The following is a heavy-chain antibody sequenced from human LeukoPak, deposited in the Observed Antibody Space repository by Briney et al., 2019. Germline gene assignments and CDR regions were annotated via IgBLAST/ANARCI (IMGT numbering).Heavy chain of an antibody. CDR2: ISAYNGNT. V-gene: IGHV1-18*01. CDR3: ARGRRDPLAAAGTDWFDP. Sequence: ASVKVSCKASGYTFTSYGISWVRQAPGQGLEWMGWISAYNGNTNYAQKLQGRVTMTTDTSTSTAYMELRSLRSDDTAVYYCARGRRDPLAAAGTDWFDPWGQGTLVTVSS. J-gene: IGHJ5*02. CDR1: GYTFTSYG. D-gene: IGHD6-13*01.